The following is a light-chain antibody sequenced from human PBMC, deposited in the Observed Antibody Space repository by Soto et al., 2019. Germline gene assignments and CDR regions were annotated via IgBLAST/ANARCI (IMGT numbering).Light chain of an antibody. J-gene: IGKJ4*01. CDR1: QSISSY. V-gene: IGKV3-11*01. CDR2: DAS. CDR3: QQRVNWPLT. Sequence: EIVLTQSPATLSLSPGERATLSCRASQSISSYLAWYQQKPGQAPRLLMYDASNRATGIPARFRGSGSGTDFPLTISSLEPEDFAVYYCQQRVNWPLTFGGGTKVEIK.